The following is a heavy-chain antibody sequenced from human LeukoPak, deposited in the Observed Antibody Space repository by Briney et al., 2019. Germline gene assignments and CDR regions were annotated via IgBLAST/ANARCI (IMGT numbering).Heavy chain of an antibody. J-gene: IGHJ4*02. V-gene: IGHV3-23*01. Sequence: GGSLRLSCAASGFTFSSYDMSWVRQAPGKGLEWVSAISGSGGSTYYADSVKGRFTISRDNSKNTLYLQMNSLRAEDTAVYYCAKMVRGVMGVFDYWGQGTLVTVSS. CDR3: AKMVRGVMGVFDY. CDR1: GFTFSSYD. CDR2: ISGSGGST. D-gene: IGHD3-10*01.